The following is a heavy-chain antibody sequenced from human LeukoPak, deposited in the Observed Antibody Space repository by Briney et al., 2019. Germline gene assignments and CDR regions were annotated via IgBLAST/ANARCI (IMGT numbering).Heavy chain of an antibody. V-gene: IGHV1-69*13. D-gene: IGHD6-13*01. CDR3: ARGASSSWYRYFQH. J-gene: IGHJ1*01. CDR1: GYTFTGYY. CDR2: IIPIFGTA. Sequence: GASVKVFCKASGYTFTGYYMHWVRQAPGQGLEWMGGIIPIFGTANYAQKFQGRVTITADESTSTAYMELSSLRSEDTAVYYCARGASSSWYRYFQHWGQGTLVTVSS.